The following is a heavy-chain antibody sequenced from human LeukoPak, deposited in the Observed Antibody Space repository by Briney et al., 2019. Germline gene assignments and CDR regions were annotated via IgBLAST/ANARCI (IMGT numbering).Heavy chain of an antibody. Sequence: PSETLSLTCTVSGGSISSSSYYWGWIRQPPGKGLEWIGSIYYSGSTYYNPSLKSRVTISVDTSKNQFSLKLSSVTAADTAVYYCARGPPYDILTGYYLDYWGQGTLVTVSS. J-gene: IGHJ4*02. D-gene: IGHD3-9*01. V-gene: IGHV4-39*07. CDR1: GGSISSSSYY. CDR2: IYYSGST. CDR3: ARGPPYDILTGYYLDY.